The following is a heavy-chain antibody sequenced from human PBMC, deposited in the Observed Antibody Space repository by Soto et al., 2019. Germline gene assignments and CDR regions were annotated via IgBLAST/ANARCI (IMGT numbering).Heavy chain of an antibody. Sequence: GGSLRLSCAASGFTFSSYAMSWVRQAPGKGLEWVSAISGSGGSTYYADSVKGRFTISRDNSKNTLYLQMNSLRAEDTAVYYYATAPRPRYCSGGSCYFFDYWGQGTLVTVSS. CDR3: ATAPRPRYCSGGSCYFFDY. CDR2: ISGSGGST. V-gene: IGHV3-23*01. J-gene: IGHJ4*02. CDR1: GFTFSSYA. D-gene: IGHD2-15*01.